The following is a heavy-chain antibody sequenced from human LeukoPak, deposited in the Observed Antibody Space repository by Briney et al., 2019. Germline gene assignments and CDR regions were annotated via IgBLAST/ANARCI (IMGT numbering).Heavy chain of an antibody. CDR2: ISYDGSNK. CDR3: ARPLTTVAYGDDAFDI. CDR1: RFSFSRHA. Sequence: GRSLRLSCVVSRFSFSRHAMHWVRQAPGKGLRWVAVISYDGSNKYYADSVKGRFTISRDNSKSTLYLQMNSLRAEDTAVYYCARPLTTVAYGDDAFDIWGQGTMVTVSS. V-gene: IGHV3-30-3*01. D-gene: IGHD4-23*01. J-gene: IGHJ3*02.